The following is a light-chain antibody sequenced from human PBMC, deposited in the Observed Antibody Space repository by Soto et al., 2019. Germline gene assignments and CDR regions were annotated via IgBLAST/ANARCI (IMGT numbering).Light chain of an antibody. CDR1: QSVSSTY. CDR3: QQYGSSPKT. V-gene: IGKV3-20*01. CDR2: GAS. J-gene: IGKJ1*01. Sequence: EIVLTQSTGTLPLSPGERATLSCTASQSVSSTYLAWYQQKPGQAPRLLISGASSRATGIPDRFSGSGSGTDFTLTITRLEPEDFAVYYCQQYGSSPKTLGQGTKVDI.